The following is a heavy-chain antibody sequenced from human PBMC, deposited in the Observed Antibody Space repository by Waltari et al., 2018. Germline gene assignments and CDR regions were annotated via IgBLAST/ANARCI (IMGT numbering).Heavy chain of an antibody. Sequence: QVQLQQWGAGLLKPSETLSLTCAVYGGSFSGYYWNWIRQPPGKGLEWIGEINHSGSTNYNQSLKSRVTISGDTSKNQFSLKLSSVTAADTAVYYCARGHRFFPVWGKGTTVTISS. CDR3: ARGHRFFPV. CDR1: GGSFSGYY. CDR2: INHSGST. J-gene: IGHJ6*04. V-gene: IGHV4-34*01. D-gene: IGHD3-3*01.